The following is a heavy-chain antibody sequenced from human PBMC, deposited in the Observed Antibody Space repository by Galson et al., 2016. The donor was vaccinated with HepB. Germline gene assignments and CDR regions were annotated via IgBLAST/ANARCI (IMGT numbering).Heavy chain of an antibody. CDR2: ISYDGSNK. J-gene: IGHJ6*02. Sequence: SLRLSCAASRFSFSSYPMHWVRQAPGKGLEWVAVISYDGSNKYYADSVRGRFTISRDNSENTLYLQMNRLGAENTAVYYCARVSNNGMDVWGQGTTVTVSS. CDR1: RFSFSSYP. D-gene: IGHD5/OR15-5a*01. CDR3: ARVSNNGMDV. V-gene: IGHV3-30-3*01.